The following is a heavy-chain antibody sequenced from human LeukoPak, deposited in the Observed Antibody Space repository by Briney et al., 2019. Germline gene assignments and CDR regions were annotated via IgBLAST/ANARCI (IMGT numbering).Heavy chain of an antibody. Sequence: SETLSLTCAVSGGPISSSGYFWSWIRQHPGKGPEWIGYIYHSGSAYYNPSLKSRVIISVDTSKNQFSLKLSSVTAADTAVYYCASNRITVAKFDYWGQGTLVTVSS. CDR3: ASNRITVAKFDY. CDR1: GGPISSSGYF. D-gene: IGHD6-19*01. V-gene: IGHV4-31*11. J-gene: IGHJ4*02. CDR2: IYHSGSA.